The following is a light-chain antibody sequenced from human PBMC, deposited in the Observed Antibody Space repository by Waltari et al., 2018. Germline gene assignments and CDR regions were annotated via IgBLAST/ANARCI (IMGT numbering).Light chain of an antibody. CDR3: HQYYSTPFT. Sequence: DIVMTQSPDSLAVSLGERATINCKSSQSVLYSSNNKNYLAWYQQKPRQPPELLIYWASTRESGVPDRFSGSESGTDFTLTISSLQAEDVAVYYCHQYYSTPFTFGPGTKVDIK. J-gene: IGKJ3*01. V-gene: IGKV4-1*01. CDR1: QSVLYSSNNKNY. CDR2: WAS.